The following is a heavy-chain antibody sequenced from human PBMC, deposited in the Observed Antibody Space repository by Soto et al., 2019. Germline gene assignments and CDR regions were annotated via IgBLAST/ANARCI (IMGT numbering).Heavy chain of an antibody. CDR2: ISGSGGST. Sequence: EVQLLESGGGLVQPGGSLRLSCAASGFTFSSYAMSWVRQAPGKGLEWVSAISGSGGSTYYADSVKGRFTISRDNSKNTLYLKMNSMRAEDTAVYYCAKDRGSVVVVVAAEDWGQGPLVTVSS. J-gene: IGHJ4*02. CDR1: GFTFSSYA. D-gene: IGHD2-15*01. CDR3: AKDRGSVVVVVAAED. V-gene: IGHV3-23*01.